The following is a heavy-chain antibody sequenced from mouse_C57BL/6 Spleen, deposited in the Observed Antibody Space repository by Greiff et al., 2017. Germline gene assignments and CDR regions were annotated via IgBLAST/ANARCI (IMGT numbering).Heavy chain of an antibody. Sequence: QVQLKQPGAELVKPGASVKLSCKASGYTFTSYWMHWVKQRPGRGLEWIGRIDPNSGGTKYNEKFKSKATLTVDKPSSTAYMQLSSLTSEDSAVYYCARRLLTGYYAMDYWGQGTSVTVSS. CDR1: GYTFTSYW. J-gene: IGHJ4*01. CDR3: ARRLLTGYYAMDY. D-gene: IGHD2-3*01. V-gene: IGHV1-72*01. CDR2: IDPNSGGT.